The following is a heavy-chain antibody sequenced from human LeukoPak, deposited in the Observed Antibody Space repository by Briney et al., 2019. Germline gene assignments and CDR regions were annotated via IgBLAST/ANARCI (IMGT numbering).Heavy chain of an antibody. V-gene: IGHV1-46*01. CDR1: GYTFTSYA. CDR2: INPSGGST. J-gene: IGHJ4*02. D-gene: IGHD6-13*01. CDR3: ARGYSSSWSASDY. Sequence: ASVQVSCKASGYTFTSYAMNWVRQAPGQGLEWMGIINPSGGSTSYAQKFQGRVTMTRDMSTSTVYMELSSLRSEDTAVYYCARGYSSSWSASDYWGQGTLVTVSS.